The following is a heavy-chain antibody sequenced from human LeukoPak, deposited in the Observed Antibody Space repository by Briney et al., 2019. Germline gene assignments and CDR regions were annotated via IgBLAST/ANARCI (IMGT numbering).Heavy chain of an antibody. J-gene: IGHJ4*02. D-gene: IGHD3-3*01. Sequence: GGSLRLSCAASGFTFSNYWISWVRQAAGKGLEWVANIQEDGSGKYYVDSVRGRFTISRDNAKNSLYLQMSSLGVEDTAVYYCARSSPAIGVGLWGQGTLVTVSS. V-gene: IGHV3-7*03. CDR3: ARSSPAIGVGL. CDR1: GFTFSNYW. CDR2: IQEDGSGK.